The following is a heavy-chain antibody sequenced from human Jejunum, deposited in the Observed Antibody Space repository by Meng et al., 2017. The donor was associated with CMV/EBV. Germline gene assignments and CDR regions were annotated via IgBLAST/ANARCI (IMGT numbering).Heavy chain of an antibody. V-gene: IGHV3-21*01. CDR3: ARDLGPQIVVVSSPGY. Sequence: FTFSSYSMNWVRQAPGKGLEWGSSITSSSSYIYYADSVKGRFTISRDNDKNTLYLQMNSLRAEDTAVHYCARDLGPQIVVVSSPGYWGQGTLVTVSS. CDR1: FTFSSYS. J-gene: IGHJ4*02. CDR2: ITSSSSYI. D-gene: IGHD3-22*01.